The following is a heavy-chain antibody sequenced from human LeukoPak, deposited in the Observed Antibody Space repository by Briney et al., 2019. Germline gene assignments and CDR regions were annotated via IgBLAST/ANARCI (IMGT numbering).Heavy chain of an antibody. CDR3: ARAMGDGSSWQYYYYYYMDV. CDR2: IYYSGST. D-gene: IGHD6-13*01. Sequence: PSETLSLTCTVSGGSISSYHWSWIRQPPGKGLEWIGYIYYSGSTNYNPSLKSRVTISVDTSKNQFSLKLSSVTAADTAVYYCARAMGDGSSWQYYYYYYMDVWGKGTTVTVSS. J-gene: IGHJ6*03. V-gene: IGHV4-59*01. CDR1: GGSISSYH.